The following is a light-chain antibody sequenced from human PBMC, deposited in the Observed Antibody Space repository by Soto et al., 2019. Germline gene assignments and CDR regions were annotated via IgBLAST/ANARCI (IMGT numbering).Light chain of an antibody. CDR2: AAS. CDR1: QSISNS. J-gene: IGKJ2*01. CDR3: QQSSTTPYN. Sequence: DIQMTQSPSSLSASVGDRVTITCRASQSISNSLNWYQQKPGNAPKVLIYAASNLQSGVPSKFSGSGSGTDFTLTINGLQPQDFAIYYCQQSSTTPYNFGQGTKLVIK. V-gene: IGKV1-39*01.